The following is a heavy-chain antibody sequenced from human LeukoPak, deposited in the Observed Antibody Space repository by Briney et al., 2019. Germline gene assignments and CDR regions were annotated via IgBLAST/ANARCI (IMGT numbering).Heavy chain of an antibody. Sequence: GRSLRLSCAASGFTFSSYVMHWVRQAPGKGLEWVAVISYDGSNKYYADSVKGRFTISRDNPKNTLYLQVNSLRAEDTAVYYCARDGKSIGNNWFDPWGQGTLVTVSS. CDR1: GFTFSSYV. V-gene: IGHV3-30-3*01. CDR2: ISYDGSNK. D-gene: IGHD4-23*01. J-gene: IGHJ5*02. CDR3: ARDGKSIGNNWFDP.